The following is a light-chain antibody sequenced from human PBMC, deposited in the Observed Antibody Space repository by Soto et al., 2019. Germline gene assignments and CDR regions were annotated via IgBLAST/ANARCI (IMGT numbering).Light chain of an antibody. V-gene: IGKV3-20*01. CDR1: QSVSSTY. CDR2: STS. CDR3: QQYGRSPNT. Sequence: EVVLTQSPGTLSLSPGERATLSCRASQSVSSTYLAWYQQKPGQSPRLLIYSTSSRATGIPDRFSGSGSVTDFTLTISRLEPEDFAVYYCQQYGRSPNTFGQGTKLEI. J-gene: IGKJ2*01.